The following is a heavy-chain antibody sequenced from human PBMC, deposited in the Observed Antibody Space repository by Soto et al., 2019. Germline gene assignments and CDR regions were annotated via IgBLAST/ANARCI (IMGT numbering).Heavy chain of an antibody. CDR3: ARYPRYPFFQH. V-gene: IGHV4-39*01. Sequence: QLQLQESGPGLVKPSETLSLTCTVSGGSISSSSYYWGWIRQPPGKGLEWIGSIYYSGSTYYNPSLKSRVTISVDTSKNQFSLKLSSVTAADTAVYYCARYPRYPFFQHWGQGTLVTVSS. CDR2: IYYSGST. CDR1: GGSISSSSYY. J-gene: IGHJ1*01. D-gene: IGHD2-2*02.